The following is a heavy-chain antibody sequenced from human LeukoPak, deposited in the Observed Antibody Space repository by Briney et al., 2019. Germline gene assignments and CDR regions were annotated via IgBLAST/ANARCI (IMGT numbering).Heavy chain of an antibody. J-gene: IGHJ4*02. D-gene: IGHD7-27*01. CDR2: INANSGVT. V-gene: IGHV1-2*06. CDR3: ARDLSSTPNWEFDY. Sequence: ASVKVSCKASGYSFSGYFIHWVRQAAGQGLEWMGRINANSGVTEYAQNFQGRVAMSRDPSINTASMELSWLTSDDTAVYYCARDLSSTPNWEFDYWGQGTLVTVSS. CDR1: GYSFSGYF.